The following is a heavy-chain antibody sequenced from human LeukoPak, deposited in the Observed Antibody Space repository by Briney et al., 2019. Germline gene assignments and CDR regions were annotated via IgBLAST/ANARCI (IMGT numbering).Heavy chain of an antibody. CDR2: IDWEDDK. V-gene: IGHV2-70*11. J-gene: IGHJ2*01. CDR1: GFSLTTDGVC. CDR3: VRTMRGSSSEWFFDL. Sequence: SGPALVKPTQTLTLTCTFSGFSLTTDGVCVNWVRQPPGKALEWLARIDWEDDKYYNSSLKTRLTISRDTSKNQVVLTMTNMDPVDTGTYYCVRTMRGSSSEWFFDLWGRGTLVTVSS. D-gene: IGHD2-15*01.